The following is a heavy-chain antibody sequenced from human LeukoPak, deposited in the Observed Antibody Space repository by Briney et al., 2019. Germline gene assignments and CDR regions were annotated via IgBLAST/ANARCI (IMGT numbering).Heavy chain of an antibody. CDR2: IWYDGSNK. Sequence: PGRSLRLSCAASGFTFSSYGMHWVRLAPGKGLEWVAVIWYDGSNKYYADSVKGRFTISRDNSKNTLYLQMNSLRAEDTAVYYCARDRYGSGSYGYYFDYWGQGTLVTVSS. CDR1: GFTFSSYG. V-gene: IGHV3-33*01. D-gene: IGHD3-10*01. J-gene: IGHJ4*02. CDR3: ARDRYGSGSYGYYFDY.